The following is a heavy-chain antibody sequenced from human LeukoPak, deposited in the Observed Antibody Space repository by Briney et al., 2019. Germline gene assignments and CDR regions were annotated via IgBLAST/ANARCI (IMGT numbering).Heavy chain of an antibody. Sequence: GASLKISCKGSGYSFTSYGIGWVRRMPGKGREWMGSIYPGDSDTRYSPSFQGQVTISADKSISNDYLQWSSLKASDTDMYYCARRGYCSGGSCYLLDYWGQGTLVTVS. V-gene: IGHV5-51*01. CDR3: ARRGYCSGGSCYLLDY. CDR1: GYSFTSYG. J-gene: IGHJ4*02. D-gene: IGHD2-15*01. CDR2: IYPGDSDT.